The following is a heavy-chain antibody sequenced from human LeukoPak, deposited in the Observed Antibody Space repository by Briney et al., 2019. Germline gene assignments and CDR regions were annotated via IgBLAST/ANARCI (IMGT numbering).Heavy chain of an antibody. V-gene: IGHV3-66*01. J-gene: IGHJ3*02. Sequence: PGGSLRLSCAASGFTVSSNYMSWVRQAPGKELEWVSVIYSGGSTYYADSVKGRFTISRDNSKNTLYLQMNSLRAEDTAVYYCARATAIYGGNSAAFDIWGQGTMVTVSS. CDR3: ARATAIYGGNSAAFDI. CDR1: GFTVSSNY. D-gene: IGHD4-23*01. CDR2: IYSGGST.